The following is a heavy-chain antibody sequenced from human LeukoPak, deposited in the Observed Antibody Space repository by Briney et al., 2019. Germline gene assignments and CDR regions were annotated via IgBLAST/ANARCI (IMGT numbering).Heavy chain of an antibody. CDR2: IYHSGST. D-gene: IGHD3-22*01. CDR3: ARVSRSGYYYDDY. V-gene: IGHV4-4*02. CDR1: GGSISSSNW. Sequence: SETLSLTCAVSGGSISSSNWWSWVRQPPGKGLEWIGEIYHSGSTNYNPSLKSRVTISVDKSKNQFSLKLSSVTAADTAVYYCARVSRSGYYYDDYWGQGTQVTVSS. J-gene: IGHJ4*02.